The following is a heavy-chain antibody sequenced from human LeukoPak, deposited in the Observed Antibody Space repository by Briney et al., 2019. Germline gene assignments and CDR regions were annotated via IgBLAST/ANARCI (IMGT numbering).Heavy chain of an antibody. D-gene: IGHD4-17*01. Sequence: PSETLSLTCTVSGGSISSSSYYWGWIRQPPGKGLEWIGSIYYSGSTYYNPSLKSRVTISVDTSKNQFSLKLSSVTAADTAVYYCARAHWFLDYGDHPAVRNWFDPWGQGTLVTVSS. CDR3: ARAHWFLDYGDHPAVRNWFDP. CDR1: GGSISSSSYY. V-gene: IGHV4-39*07. J-gene: IGHJ5*02. CDR2: IYYSGST.